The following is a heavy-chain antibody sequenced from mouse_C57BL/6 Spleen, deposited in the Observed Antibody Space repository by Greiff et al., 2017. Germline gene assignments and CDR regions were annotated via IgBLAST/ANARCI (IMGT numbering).Heavy chain of an antibody. J-gene: IGHJ3*01. D-gene: IGHD1-1*02. V-gene: IGHV14-1*01. CDR3: TTIGGHSSWFAY. CDR2: IDPEDGDT. CDR1: GFNIKDYY. Sequence: VQLQQSGAELVRPGASVKLSCTASGFNIKDYYMHWVKQRPEQGLEWIGRIDPEDGDTEYAPKFQGKATMTADTSSNTAYLQLSSLTSEDTAVYYCTTIGGHSSWFAYWGQGTLVTVSA.